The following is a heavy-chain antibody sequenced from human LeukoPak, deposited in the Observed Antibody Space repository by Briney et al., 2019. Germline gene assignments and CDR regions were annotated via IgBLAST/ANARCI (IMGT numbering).Heavy chain of an antibody. Sequence: SETLSLTCTVSGGSISSGDYYWSWIRQPPGKGLEWIGYIYYGGSTYYNPSLKSRVTISVDTSKNQFSLKLSSVTAADTAVYYCARHYYYDSSGYYAFDIWGQGTMVTVSS. CDR1: GGSISSGDYY. CDR3: ARHYYYDSSGYYAFDI. V-gene: IGHV4-30-4*02. J-gene: IGHJ3*02. D-gene: IGHD3-22*01. CDR2: IYYGGST.